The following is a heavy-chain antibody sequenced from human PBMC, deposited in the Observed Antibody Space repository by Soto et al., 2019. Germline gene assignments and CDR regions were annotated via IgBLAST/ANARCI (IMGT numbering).Heavy chain of an antibody. CDR1: GYTLTELS. CDR2: FDPEDGET. CDR3: AFGFWSGYYLDP. V-gene: IGHV1-24*01. D-gene: IGHD3-3*01. Sequence: AASVKVSCKVSGYTLTELSMHWVRQAPGKGLEWMGGFDPEDGETIYAQKFQGRVTMTEDTSTDTAYMELSSLRSEDTAVYYCAFGFWSGYYLDPWGQGTLVTVSS. J-gene: IGHJ5*02.